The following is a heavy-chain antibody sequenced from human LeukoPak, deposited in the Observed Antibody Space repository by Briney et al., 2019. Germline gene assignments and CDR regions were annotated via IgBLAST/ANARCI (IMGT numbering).Heavy chain of an antibody. CDR1: GFTFSNYA. V-gene: IGHV3-23*01. CDR2: ISQSGGRST. CDR3: ARDLGCSTSSCRYNWFDP. D-gene: IGHD2-2*01. J-gene: IGHJ5*02. Sequence: GGSLRLSCAASGFTFSNYAMTWVRQAPGEGLEWVAFISQSGGRSTDYADSVRGRFTISRDNSEDALYLQMNSLRAEDTAVYHCARDLGCSTSSCRYNWFDPWGQGTLVTVSS.